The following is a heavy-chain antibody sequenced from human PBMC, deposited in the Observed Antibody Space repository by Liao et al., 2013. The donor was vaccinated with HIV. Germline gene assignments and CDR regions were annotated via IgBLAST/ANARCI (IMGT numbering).Heavy chain of an antibody. Sequence: QVQLQQWGAGLLKPSETLSLTCAVYGGSFSGYYWSWIRQPPGKGLEWIGEINHSGSTTYNPSLKSRVTISVDTSKNQFSLKLSSVTAADTAVYYCARVLYDSSGYPYWYFDLWGRGTLVTVSS. CDR3: ARVLYDSSGYPYWYFDL. CDR2: INHSGST. CDR1: GGSFSGYY. D-gene: IGHD3-22*01. J-gene: IGHJ2*01. V-gene: IGHV4-34*01.